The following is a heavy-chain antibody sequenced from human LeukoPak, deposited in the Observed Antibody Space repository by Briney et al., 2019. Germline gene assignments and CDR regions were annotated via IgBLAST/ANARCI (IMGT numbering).Heavy chain of an antibody. D-gene: IGHD6-19*01. CDR1: GFTFDDYA. J-gene: IGHJ4*02. Sequence: GGSLRLSCAASGFTFDDYAMHWVRQAPGKGLEWVSGISWNSGSIGYADSVKGRFNISRDNSKSILFLQMNDLRAEDTALYFCAREWGLIAVAGGPGYWGQGTPVTVSS. CDR3: AREWGLIAVAGGPGY. V-gene: IGHV3-9*01. CDR2: ISWNSGSI.